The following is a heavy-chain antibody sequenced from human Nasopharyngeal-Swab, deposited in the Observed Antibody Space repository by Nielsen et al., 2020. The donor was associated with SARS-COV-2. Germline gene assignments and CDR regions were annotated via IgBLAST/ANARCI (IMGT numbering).Heavy chain of an antibody. Sequence: GESLKISCAASGFAFIDYSMDWVRQAPGKGLEWVSHITSSSSTRYYADSVKGRFTVSRDNAKNSLYLQMSSLRDEDTAVYYCVREFEATGATYLDYWGLGTLVTVSS. D-gene: IGHD1-26*01. CDR3: VREFEATGATYLDY. J-gene: IGHJ4*02. CDR1: GFAFIDYS. V-gene: IGHV3-48*02. CDR2: ITSSSSTR.